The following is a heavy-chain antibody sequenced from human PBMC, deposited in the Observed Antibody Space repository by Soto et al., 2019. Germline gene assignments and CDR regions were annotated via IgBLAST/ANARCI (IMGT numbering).Heavy chain of an antibody. CDR3: ARGSTGDYGDADYYYYMDV. J-gene: IGHJ6*03. Sequence: SETLSLTCTVSGGSISSYYWSWIRQPPGKGLEWIGEINHSGSTNYNPSLKSRVTISVDTSKNQFSLKLSSVTAADTAVYYCARGSTGDYGDADYYYYMDVWGKGTTVTVSS. D-gene: IGHD4-17*01. CDR2: INHSGST. CDR1: GGSISSYY. V-gene: IGHV4-59*12.